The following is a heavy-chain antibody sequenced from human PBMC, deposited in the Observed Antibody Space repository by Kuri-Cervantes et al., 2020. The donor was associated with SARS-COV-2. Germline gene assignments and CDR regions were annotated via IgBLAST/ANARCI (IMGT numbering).Heavy chain of an antibody. J-gene: IGHJ4*02. Sequence: SETLSLTCTVSGGSIRSSSYYWGWIRQPPGKGLEWIGSIYYSGSTYYNPSLKSRVTISVDTSKNQFSLKLSSVTAADTAVYYCARQGTIVVVPAALKTYFDYWGQGTLVTVSS. CDR1: GGSIRSSSYY. D-gene: IGHD2-2*01. CDR2: IYYSGST. V-gene: IGHV4-39*01. CDR3: ARQGTIVVVPAALKTYFDY.